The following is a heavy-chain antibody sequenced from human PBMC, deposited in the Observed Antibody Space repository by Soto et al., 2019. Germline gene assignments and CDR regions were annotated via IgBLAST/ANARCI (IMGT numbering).Heavy chain of an antibody. CDR2: ISAYNGNT. CDR1: GYTFTSYG. Sequence: ASVKVSCKASGYTFTSYGISWVRQAPGQGLEWMGWISAYNGNTNYAQKLQGRVPMTTDTSTSTAYMELRSLRSDDTAVYYCARGRVSGYDSSGYRTYYFDYWGQGTLVTVSS. D-gene: IGHD3-22*01. CDR3: ARGRVSGYDSSGYRTYYFDY. V-gene: IGHV1-18*01. J-gene: IGHJ4*02.